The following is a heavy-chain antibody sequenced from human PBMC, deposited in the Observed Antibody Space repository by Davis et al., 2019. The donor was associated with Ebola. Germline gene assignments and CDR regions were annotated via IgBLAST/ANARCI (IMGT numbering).Heavy chain of an antibody. Sequence: SETLSLTCTVSGGSISSSSYYWGWIRQPPGKGLEWIGSIYYSGSTYYNPSLKSRVTILVDTSKKQVSLNLASVTAADTGVYYCARGLGFCDGGTCYVSNGVDVWGKGTTVTVSS. CDR1: GGSISSSSYY. J-gene: IGHJ6*04. CDR2: IYYSGST. D-gene: IGHD2-15*01. V-gene: IGHV4-39*07. CDR3: ARGLGFCDGGTCYVSNGVDV.